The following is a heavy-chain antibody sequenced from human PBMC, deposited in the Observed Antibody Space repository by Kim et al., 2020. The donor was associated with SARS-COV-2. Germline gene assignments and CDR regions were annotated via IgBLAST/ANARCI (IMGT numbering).Heavy chain of an antibody. J-gene: IGHJ6*02. CDR3: ARHSTDNLGYFDLDWLLRYYGMDV. Sequence: GGSLRLSCAASGFTFSSYWMSWVRQAPGKGLEWVANIKQDGSEKYYVDSVKGRFTISRDNAKNSLYLQMNSLRAEDTAVYYCARHSTDNLGYFDLDWLLRYYGMDVWGQGTTVTVSS. CDR1: GFTFSSYW. D-gene: IGHD3-9*01. V-gene: IGHV3-7*03. CDR2: IKQDGSEK.